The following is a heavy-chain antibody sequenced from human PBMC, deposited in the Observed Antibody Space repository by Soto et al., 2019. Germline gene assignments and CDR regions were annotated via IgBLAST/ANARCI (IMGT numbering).Heavy chain of an antibody. CDR2: IYPGDSDT. Sequence: GESLKISCTGSGYSFSTYWIAWVRQMPGKGPEWMGIIYPGDSDTSYSPSFQGQVTISADTSTKTAYLQWSSLKASDTAIYYCARLPQFLWFGAFTSRAYYFNYWGPGTLVTVSS. V-gene: IGHV5-51*01. CDR1: GYSFSTYW. D-gene: IGHD3-10*01. J-gene: IGHJ4*02. CDR3: ARLPQFLWFGAFTSRAYYFNY.